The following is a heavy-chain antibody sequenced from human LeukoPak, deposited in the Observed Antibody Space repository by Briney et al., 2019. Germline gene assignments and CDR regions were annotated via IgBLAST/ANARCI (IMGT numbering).Heavy chain of an antibody. CDR2: ISHDGSNQ. J-gene: IGHJ3*02. CDR1: GFTFSRYA. V-gene: IGHV3-30*04. D-gene: IGHD2-15*01. Sequence: GGSLRLSCAASGFTFSRYAMQWVRQAPGKGLEWVAVISHDGSNQYYADSVKGRFTISRDNSKNTVHLQMNSLRAEDTAVYYCARESTQYCSGGSCYSDTFDIWGQGTMVTVSS. CDR3: ARESTQYCSGGSCYSDTFDI.